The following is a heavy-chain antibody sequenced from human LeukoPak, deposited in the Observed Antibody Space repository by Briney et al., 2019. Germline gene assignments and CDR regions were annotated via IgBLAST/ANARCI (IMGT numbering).Heavy chain of an antibody. CDR3: TIRTVAATDY. J-gene: IGHJ4*02. D-gene: IGHD6-19*01. CDR1: GFTFSSYG. V-gene: IGHV3-21*01. Sequence: RGSLRLSCTASGFTFSSYGMNWIRQAPGKGLEWVSGISEGGNYINYEASVKGRFTISRDNAKNSLYLQMNSLRTEDTAVYYCTIRTVAATDYWGQGTLVTVSS. CDR2: ISEGGNYI.